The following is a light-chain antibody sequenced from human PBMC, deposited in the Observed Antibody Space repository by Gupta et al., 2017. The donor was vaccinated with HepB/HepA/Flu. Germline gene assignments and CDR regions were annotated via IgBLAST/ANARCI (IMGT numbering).Light chain of an antibody. V-gene: IGLV1-47*01. Sequence: SVLTQPPSASDTPGPRVTISCSGSSSNIGSNYVYWYQQLPGTAPKLLIYRNNQRRSGVPDRFSGSKYGTSASMSTSGLRAEDEADYYCAAWDDSRSGVVFGGGTKLTVL. CDR2: RNN. J-gene: IGLJ2*01. CDR1: SSNIGSNY. CDR3: AAWDDSRSGVV.